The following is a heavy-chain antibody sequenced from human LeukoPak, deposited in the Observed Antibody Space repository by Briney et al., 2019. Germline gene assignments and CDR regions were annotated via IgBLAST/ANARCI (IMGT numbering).Heavy chain of an antibody. CDR2: IYYSGST. CDR1: GGSISSSSYY. CDR3: ARGTWYSSIWYPVHYYMDV. D-gene: IGHD6-13*01. Sequence: PSETLSLTCTVSGGSISSSSYYWGWIRQPPGKGLEWIGSIYYSGSTNYNPSLKSRVTISVDTSKNQFSLKLSSVTAADTAVYYCARGTWYSSIWYPVHYYMDVWGKGTAVTVSS. J-gene: IGHJ6*03. V-gene: IGHV4-39*07.